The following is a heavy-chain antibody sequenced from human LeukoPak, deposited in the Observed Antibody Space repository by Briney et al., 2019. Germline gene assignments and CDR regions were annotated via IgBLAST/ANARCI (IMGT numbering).Heavy chain of an antibody. J-gene: IGHJ4*02. CDR2: IYHSGST. V-gene: IGHV4-38-2*02. D-gene: IGHD6-19*01. CDR1: GYSISSGYY. Sequence: SETLSLTCTVSGYSISSGYYWGWIRQPPGKGLEWIGSIYHSGSTYYNPSLKSRVTISVETSKSQFSLNLSSVTAADTAVYYCARGRLARSPYFDYWGQGTLVTVSS. CDR3: ARGRLARSPYFDY.